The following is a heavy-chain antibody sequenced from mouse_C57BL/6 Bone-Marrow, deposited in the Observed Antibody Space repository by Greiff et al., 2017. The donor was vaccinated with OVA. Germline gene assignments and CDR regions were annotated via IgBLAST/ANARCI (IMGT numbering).Heavy chain of an antibody. V-gene: IGHV5-4*01. CDR2: ISDGGSYT. CDR3: ARVPPSDY. Sequence: EVQGVESGGGLVKPGGSLKLSCAASGFTFSSYAMSWVRQTPEKRLGWVATISDGGSYTYYPDNVKGRFTISRDNAKNNLYLQMSHLKAEDTAMYYCARVPPSDYWGQGTSVTVSA. CDR1: GFTFSSYA. J-gene: IGHJ4*01.